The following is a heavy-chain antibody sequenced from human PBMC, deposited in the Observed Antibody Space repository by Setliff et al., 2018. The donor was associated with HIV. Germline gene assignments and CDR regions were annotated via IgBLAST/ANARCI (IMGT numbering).Heavy chain of an antibody. D-gene: IGHD1-26*01. CDR1: GGTFSTYA. Sequence: AASVKVSCKTSGGTFSTYATSWVRQAPGQGLEWMVRFIPICGTPDYAQSLNGRVNIFADESTSTSYMELSSLTSEDTAVYYCTRGRTSGDSEAFVIWGQGTMVTVSS. V-gene: IGHV1-69*13. J-gene: IGHJ3*02. CDR2: FIPICGTP. CDR3: TRGRTSGDSEAFVI.